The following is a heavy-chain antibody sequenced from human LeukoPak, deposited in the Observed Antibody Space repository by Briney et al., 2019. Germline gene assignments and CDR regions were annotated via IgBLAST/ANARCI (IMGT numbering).Heavy chain of an antibody. Sequence: PGGSLRLSCAASGFTFSDYYVSWIRQAPGKGLEWVSYISSSGSTIYYADSMKGRFTISRDNAKNSLYLQMNSLRAEDTAVYYCAREGVIWFGEPDYYYYGMDVWGQGTTVTVSS. CDR2: ISSSGSTI. CDR1: GFTFSDYY. D-gene: IGHD3-10*01. CDR3: AREGVIWFGEPDYYYYGMDV. V-gene: IGHV3-11*01. J-gene: IGHJ6*02.